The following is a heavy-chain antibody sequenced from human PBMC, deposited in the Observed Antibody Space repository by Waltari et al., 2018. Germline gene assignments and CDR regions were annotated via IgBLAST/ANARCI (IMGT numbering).Heavy chain of an antibody. J-gene: IGHJ5*02. CDR1: GYSFTDYY. V-gene: IGHV1-2*02. D-gene: IGHD3-9*01. CDR2: INPNSGAT. Sequence: QVHLVQSGGEVQKPGASVTVSCKASGYSFTDYYIHWVRQAPGQGLELMGWINPNSGATNYAQKLQDRVTVTRDTSSSTAYMELSSLTSGDTAVYYCARVPIFDWLVSGFDLWGQGTLVTVSS. CDR3: ARVPIFDWLVSGFDL.